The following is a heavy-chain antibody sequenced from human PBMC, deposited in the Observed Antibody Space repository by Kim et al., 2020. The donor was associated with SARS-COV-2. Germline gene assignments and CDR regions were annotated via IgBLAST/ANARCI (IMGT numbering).Heavy chain of an antibody. J-gene: IGHJ6*03. Sequence: SVKVSCKASGGTFSSYAISWVRQAPGQGLEWMGRIIPILDIANYAQKFQGRVTITADKSTSTAYMELSSLRSEDTAVYYCASGYSSSGSSYYYYMDVWGKGTTVTVSS. CDR1: GGTFSSYA. CDR3: ASGYSSSGSSYYYYMDV. V-gene: IGHV1-69*04. D-gene: IGHD6-6*01. CDR2: IIPILDIA.